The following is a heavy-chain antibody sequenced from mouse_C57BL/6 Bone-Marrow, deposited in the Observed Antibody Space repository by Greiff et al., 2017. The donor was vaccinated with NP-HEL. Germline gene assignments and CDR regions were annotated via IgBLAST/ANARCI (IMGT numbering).Heavy chain of an antibody. Sequence: QVQLKESGPGLVQPSQSLSITCTVSGFSLTSYGVHWVRQSPGKGLEWLGVIWSGGSTDYNAALISRLSISKDNSNSQVFFKMNSLQADDTAMYYCARNERRYGSRAMDDWGQGTSVTVSS. CDR2: IWSGGST. CDR3: ARNERRYGSRAMDD. CDR1: GFSLTSYG. D-gene: IGHD1-1*01. V-gene: IGHV2-2*01. J-gene: IGHJ4*01.